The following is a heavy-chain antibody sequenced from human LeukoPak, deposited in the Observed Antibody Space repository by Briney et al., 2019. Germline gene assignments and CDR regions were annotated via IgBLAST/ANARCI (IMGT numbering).Heavy chain of an antibody. D-gene: IGHD3-3*01. Sequence: ASVKVSCKASGYTFTGYYMHWVRQAPGQGLEWMGIINPSGGSTSYAQKFQGRVTMTRDASTSTVYMELSSLRSEGTAVYYCARDLETTYYDFWSGYYQYYFDYWGQGTLVTVSS. CDR3: ARDLETTYYDFWSGYYQYYFDY. CDR1: GYTFTGYY. J-gene: IGHJ4*02. CDR2: INPSGGST. V-gene: IGHV1-46*01.